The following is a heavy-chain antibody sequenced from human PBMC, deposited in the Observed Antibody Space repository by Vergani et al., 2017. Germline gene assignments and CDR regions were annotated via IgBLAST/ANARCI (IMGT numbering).Heavy chain of an antibody. D-gene: IGHD3-22*01. J-gene: IGHJ3*02. Sequence: EVQLVESGGGLIQPGGSLRLSCAASGFTFDDYAMHWVRQAPGKGLEWVSGISWNSGSTGYADSVKGRFTISRDNAKNSLYLQMNSLRAEDTALYYCAKEKSYYYDSPDAFDIWGQGTMVTVSS. CDR3: AKEKSYYYDSPDAFDI. CDR2: ISWNSGST. V-gene: IGHV3-9*01. CDR1: GFTFDDYA.